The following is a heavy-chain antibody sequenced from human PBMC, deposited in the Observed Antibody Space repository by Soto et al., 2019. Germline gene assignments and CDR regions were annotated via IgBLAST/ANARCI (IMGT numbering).Heavy chain of an antibody. CDR2: IYYSGST. Sequence: SETLSLTCTVSGGSISSGGYYWSWIRQHPGKGPEWIGYIYYSGSTYYNPSLKSRVTISVDTSKNQFSLKLSSVTAADTAVYYCSREGRDYYDSSGINWFDPWGQGTLVTVSS. J-gene: IGHJ5*02. V-gene: IGHV4-31*03. CDR3: SREGRDYYDSSGINWFDP. CDR1: GGSISSGGYY. D-gene: IGHD3-22*01.